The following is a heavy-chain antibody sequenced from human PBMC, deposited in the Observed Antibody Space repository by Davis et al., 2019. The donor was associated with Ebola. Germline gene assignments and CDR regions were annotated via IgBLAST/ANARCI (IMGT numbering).Heavy chain of an antibody. CDR3: ARDYRWSGYYGPLDAFDI. J-gene: IGHJ3*02. CDR2: ISYDGSNK. D-gene: IGHD3-3*01. CDR1: GFTFSSYA. Sequence: GESLKISCAASGFTFSSYAMHWVRQAPGKGLEWVAVISYDGSNKYYADSVKGRFTISRDNSKNTLYLQMNSLRAEDTAVYYCARDYRWSGYYGPLDAFDIWGQGTMVTVSS. V-gene: IGHV3-30-3*01.